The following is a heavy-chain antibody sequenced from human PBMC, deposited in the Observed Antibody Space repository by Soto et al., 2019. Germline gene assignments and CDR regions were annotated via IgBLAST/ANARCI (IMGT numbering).Heavy chain of an antibody. D-gene: IGHD2-15*01. Sequence: GASVKVSCKASGYTFTSYAMHWVRQAPGQRLEWMGWINAGNGNTKYSQKFQGRVTITRDTSASTAYMELSSLRSEDTAVYYCAREILSHGSGGSCLPYWGQGTLVTVSS. J-gene: IGHJ4*02. CDR3: AREILSHGSGGSCLPY. CDR1: GYTFTSYA. CDR2: INAGNGNT. V-gene: IGHV1-3*01.